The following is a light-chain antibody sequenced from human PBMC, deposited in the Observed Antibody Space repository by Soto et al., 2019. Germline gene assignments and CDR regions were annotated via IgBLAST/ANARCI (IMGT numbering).Light chain of an antibody. CDR3: SSYTTSSTQV. V-gene: IGLV2-14*01. CDR1: SSEVGYYNY. Sequence: QSALTQPASVSGSPGQSITISCTGTSSEVGYYNYVSWYQHHPGKVPKLMIYEVSNRPSGVSNRFSGSKSGNTASLTISGLQAEDEADYYCSSYTTSSTQVFGGGTKVTVL. J-gene: IGLJ3*02. CDR2: EVS.